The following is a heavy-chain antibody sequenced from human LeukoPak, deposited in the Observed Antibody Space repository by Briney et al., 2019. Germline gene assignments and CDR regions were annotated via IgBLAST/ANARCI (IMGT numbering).Heavy chain of an antibody. CDR1: GGSIGTYY. D-gene: IGHD3-10*01. Sequence: SETLSLTCAVSGGSIGTYYWSWVRQPPGTGLEWIGYIYYTGTTNYNPSLKSRVTISLDTSKNQFSLKLSSVTAADTAVYYCARGFGDWGLSWFDPWGQGTLVTVSS. CDR3: ARGFGDWGLSWFDP. CDR2: IYYTGTT. J-gene: IGHJ5*02. V-gene: IGHV4-59*01.